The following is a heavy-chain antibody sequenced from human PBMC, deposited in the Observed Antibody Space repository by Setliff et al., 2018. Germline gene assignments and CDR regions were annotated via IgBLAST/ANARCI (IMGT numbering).Heavy chain of an antibody. J-gene: IGHJ2*01. V-gene: IGHV4-38-2*01. CDR3: ARHRRPDYGDFISWYFDL. CDR2: IYYGGGT. Sequence: SETLSLTCDVSNYSISSGYYWGWVRQPPGKGLEWIATIYYGGGTYYNPSLKSRVTISLDMSKNQFSLRLNSVTAADTAVYSCARHRRPDYGDFISWYFDLWGRGTLVTVSS. D-gene: IGHD4-17*01. CDR1: NYSISSGYY.